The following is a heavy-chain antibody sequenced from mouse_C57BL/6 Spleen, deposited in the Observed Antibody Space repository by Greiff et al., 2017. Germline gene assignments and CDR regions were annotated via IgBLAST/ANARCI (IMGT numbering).Heavy chain of an antibody. Sequence: EVQGVESGGGLVQPGGSLSLSCAASGFTFTDYYMSWVRQPPGKALEWLGFIRNTANGYTTEYSASVKGRFTISRDNSQSILYLQMNALRAEDSATYYCARSRYGYLDYWGQGTTLTVSS. D-gene: IGHD2-2*01. J-gene: IGHJ2*01. CDR2: IRNTANGYTT. V-gene: IGHV7-3*01. CDR3: ARSRYGYLDY. CDR1: GFTFTDYY.